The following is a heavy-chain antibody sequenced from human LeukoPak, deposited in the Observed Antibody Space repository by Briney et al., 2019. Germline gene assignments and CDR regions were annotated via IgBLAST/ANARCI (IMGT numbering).Heavy chain of an antibody. J-gene: IGHJ4*02. V-gene: IGHV3-30*02. CDR3: AKDLYDFWIEGYYFDY. CDR1: GFTFSSYG. D-gene: IGHD3-3*01. CDR2: IRYDGSNK. Sequence: PGGSLRLSCAAPGFTFSSYGMHWFRQAPGKGLEWVAFIRYDGSNKYYADSVKGRFTISRDNSKNTLYLQMNSLRAEDTAVYYCAKDLYDFWIEGYYFDYWGQGTLVTVSS.